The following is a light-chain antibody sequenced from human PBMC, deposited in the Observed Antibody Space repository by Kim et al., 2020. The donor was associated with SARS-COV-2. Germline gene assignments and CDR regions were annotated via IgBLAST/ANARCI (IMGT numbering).Light chain of an antibody. J-gene: IGKJ2*02. V-gene: IGKV3-20*01. Sequence: LSPGEKATLPCRASRKCSSNYLAGYQQKPAEAPRLLIYDAFSRATDITDRFSGSGSGRDFTLTISRLEPEDFAVYSCQQYGSAPCTFGQGTKVEIK. CDR2: DAF. CDR3: QQYGSAPCT. CDR1: RKCSSNY.